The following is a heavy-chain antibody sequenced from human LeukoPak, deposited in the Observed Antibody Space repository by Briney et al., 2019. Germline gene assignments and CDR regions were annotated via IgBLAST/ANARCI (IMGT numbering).Heavy chain of an antibody. J-gene: IGHJ3*02. Sequence: GESLQISCKGSGYSFTSYWIGWVRQMPGKGLEWMGIIYPGDSDTRYSPSFQGQVTISADKSISTAYLQWSSLKASDTAMYYCARRLVQWFGELSDAFDIWGQGTMVTVSS. CDR3: ARRLVQWFGELSDAFDI. V-gene: IGHV5-51*01. D-gene: IGHD3-10*01. CDR2: IYPGDSDT. CDR1: GYSFTSYW.